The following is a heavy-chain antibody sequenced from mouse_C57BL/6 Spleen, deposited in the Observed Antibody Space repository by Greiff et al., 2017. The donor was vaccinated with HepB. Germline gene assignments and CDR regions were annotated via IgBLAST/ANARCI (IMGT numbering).Heavy chain of an antibody. Sequence: QVQLQQPGAELVMPGASVKLSCKASGYTFTSYWMHWVKQRPGQGLEWIGEIDPSDSYTNYNQKFKGKATLTVDKSSSTAYMQLSSLTSEDSAVYYCRRGTMTGVYFDYWGQGTTLTVSS. J-gene: IGHJ2*01. CDR1: GYTFTSYW. CDR2: IDPSDSYT. V-gene: IGHV1-69*01. D-gene: IGHD2-4*01. CDR3: RRGTMTGVYFDY.